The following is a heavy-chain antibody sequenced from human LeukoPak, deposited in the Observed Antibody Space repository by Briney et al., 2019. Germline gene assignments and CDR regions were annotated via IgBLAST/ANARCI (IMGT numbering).Heavy chain of an antibody. D-gene: IGHD5-12*01. Sequence: GASVKVSCKASGYTFTGYYMHWVRQAPGQGLEWMGWINPNSGGTNYAQKFQGRVTMTRDTSISTAYMELSRLRSDDTAVYYCALLNSAGGYGIGGITPVRRNYYGMDVWGQGTTVTVSS. J-gene: IGHJ6*02. CDR3: ALLNSAGGYGIGGITPVRRNYYGMDV. V-gene: IGHV1-2*02. CDR1: GYTFTGYY. CDR2: INPNSGGT.